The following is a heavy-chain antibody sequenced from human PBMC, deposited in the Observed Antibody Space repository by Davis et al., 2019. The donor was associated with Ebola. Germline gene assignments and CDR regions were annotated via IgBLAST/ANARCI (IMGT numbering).Heavy chain of an antibody. CDR1: GGSFSGYY. J-gene: IGHJ4*02. D-gene: IGHD5-12*01. CDR3: ARRRGYSGYGRFDY. CDR2: INHSGST. Sequence: SETLSLTCAVYGGSFSGYYWSWIRQPPGKGLEWIGEINHSGSTNYNPSLKSRVTISVDTSKNQFSLKLRSVTAADTAVYYCARRRGYSGYGRFDYWGQGTLVTVSS. V-gene: IGHV4-34*01.